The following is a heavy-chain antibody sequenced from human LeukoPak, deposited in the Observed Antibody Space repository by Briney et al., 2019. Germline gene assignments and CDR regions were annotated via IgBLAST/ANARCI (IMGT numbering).Heavy chain of an antibody. J-gene: IGHJ4*02. D-gene: IGHD4-23*01. CDR2: IYYSGST. CDR1: GGSISSYY. V-gene: IGHV4-59*08. Sequence: SETLSLTCTVSGGSISSYYWSWIRQPPGKGLEWIGYIYYSGSTNYNPSLKSRVTISLDTSKNQFSLNLNSLTAADTAVYYCAMTTVVTTDPYFDYWGQGTLVTVSS. CDR3: AMTTVVTTDPYFDY.